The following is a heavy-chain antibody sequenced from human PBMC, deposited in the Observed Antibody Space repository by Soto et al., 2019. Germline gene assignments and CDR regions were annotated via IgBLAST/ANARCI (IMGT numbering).Heavy chain of an antibody. V-gene: IGHV5-51*01. D-gene: IGHD3-10*01. J-gene: IGHJ6*02. Sequence: GESLKISCKGSGYSFTTYWIAWVRQMPGKGLEWMGIIYPADSDTKYSPSFQGQVTISADKSISTAYLQWSSLTASDTATYYCARRGSGTYERSKYYFYGMDVWGQGATVTSP. CDR1: GYSFTTYW. CDR2: IYPADSDT. CDR3: ARRGSGTYERSKYYFYGMDV.